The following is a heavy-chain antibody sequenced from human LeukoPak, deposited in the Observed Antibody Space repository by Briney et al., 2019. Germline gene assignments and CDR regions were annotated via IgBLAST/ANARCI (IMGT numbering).Heavy chain of an antibody. CDR1: GFTFSSYG. CDR3: AKEGKDGYNYYYYMDV. V-gene: IGHV3-33*06. Sequence: PGGSLRLSCAASGFTFSSYGTHWVRQAPGKGLEWVAVIWYDGSNKYYADSVKGRFTISRDNSKNTLYLQMNSLRAEDTAVYYCAKEGKDGYNYYYYMDVWGKGTTVTVSS. D-gene: IGHD5-24*01. CDR2: IWYDGSNK. J-gene: IGHJ6*03.